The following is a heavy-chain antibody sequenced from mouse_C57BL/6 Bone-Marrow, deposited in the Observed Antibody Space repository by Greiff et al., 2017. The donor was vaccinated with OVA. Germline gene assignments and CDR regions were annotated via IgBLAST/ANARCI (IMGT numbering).Heavy chain of an antibody. V-gene: IGHV5-9-1*02. Sequence: EVQRVESGEGLVKPGGSLKLSCAASGFTFSSYAMSWVRQTPEKRLEWVAYISSGGDYIYYADTVKGRFTISRDNARNTLYLQMSSLKSEDTAMYYCTRDRDYYGSSYPFAYWGQGTLVTVSA. CDR2: ISSGGDYI. CDR3: TRDRDYYGSSYPFAY. J-gene: IGHJ3*01. CDR1: GFTFSSYA. D-gene: IGHD1-1*01.